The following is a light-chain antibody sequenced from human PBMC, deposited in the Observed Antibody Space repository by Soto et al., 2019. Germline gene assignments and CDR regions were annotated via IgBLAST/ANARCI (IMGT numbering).Light chain of an antibody. CDR3: CSYAGNYIYV. V-gene: IGLV2-11*01. CDR2: DVT. CDR1: RSDVGGYNY. J-gene: IGLJ1*01. Sequence: QSALTQPRSVSGSPGQSVTISCTGARSDVGGYNYVSWYQQHAGKAPKLIIYDVTKRPSGVPDRFSASKSGNTASLTISGLQAEDEADYYCCSYAGNYIYVFGTGTKLTVL.